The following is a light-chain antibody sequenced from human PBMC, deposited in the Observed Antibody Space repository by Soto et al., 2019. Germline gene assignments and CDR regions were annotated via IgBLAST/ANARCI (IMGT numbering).Light chain of an antibody. CDR3: QQYDNLPLT. CDR1: QDSSNY. V-gene: IGKV1-33*01. J-gene: IGKJ4*01. CDR2: DAS. Sequence: DIQMTQSPSSLSASVGDRVTITCQASQDSSNYLNWYQQKPGKAPKLLIYDASNLETGVPSRFSGSGSGTDFPFTISSLQPEDIATYYCQQYDNLPLTVGGGTKVEIK.